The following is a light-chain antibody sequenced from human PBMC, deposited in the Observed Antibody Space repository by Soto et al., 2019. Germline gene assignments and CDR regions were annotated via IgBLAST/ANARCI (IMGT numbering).Light chain of an antibody. Sequence: EIALTTSPGTLSLSPGERASISCRASQSVSSIYLGWYQQKPGQTPRLLMYGASSRAAGIPERFSGSGSGTDFTLTISRLEPEDFAVYYCQQYGSSPRTFGQGTKVDI. CDR2: GAS. V-gene: IGKV3-20*01. CDR1: QSVSSIY. CDR3: QQYGSSPRT. J-gene: IGKJ1*01.